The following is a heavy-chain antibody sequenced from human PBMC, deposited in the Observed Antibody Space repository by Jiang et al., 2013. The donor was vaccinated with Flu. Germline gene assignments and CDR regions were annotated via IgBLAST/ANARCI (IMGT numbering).Heavy chain of an antibody. D-gene: IGHD3-3*01. Sequence: SGAEVKKPGASVKVSCKASGYTFTGYYMHWVRQAPGQGLEWMGWINPNSGGTNYAQKFQGRVTMTRDTSISTAYMELSRLRSDDTAVYYCARDRATTGGRRFFGDWNYYYYGMDVWGQGTTVTVSS. CDR1: GYTFTGYY. V-gene: IGHV1-2*02. CDR2: INPNSGGT. J-gene: IGHJ6*02. CDR3: ARDRATTGGRRFFGDWNYYYYGMDV.